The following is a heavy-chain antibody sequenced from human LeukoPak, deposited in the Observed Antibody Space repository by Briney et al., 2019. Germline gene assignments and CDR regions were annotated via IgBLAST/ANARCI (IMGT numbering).Heavy chain of an antibody. V-gene: IGHV3-33*01. Sequence: GGSLRLSCAASGFTFSSYGMHWVRQAPGKGLEWVAVIWYDGSNKYYADSVKGRLTISRDNSKNTLYLQMNSLRAEDTAVYYCARGWELYYFDYWGQGTLVTVSS. CDR3: ARGWELYYFDY. CDR2: IWYDGSNK. J-gene: IGHJ4*02. CDR1: GFTFSSYG. D-gene: IGHD1-26*01.